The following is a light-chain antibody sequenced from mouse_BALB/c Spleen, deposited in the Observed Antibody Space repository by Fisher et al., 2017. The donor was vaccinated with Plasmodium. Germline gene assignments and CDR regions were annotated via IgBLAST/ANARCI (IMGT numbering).Light chain of an antibody. CDR1: QSLLHNYGDTY. CDR2: KVS. CDR3: WQGTHLWT. Sequence: DIVLTQSTLSLPVSLGDQASISCRSSQSLLHNYGDTYLHWYLQKPGQSPKLLIYKVSNRFSGVPDRFSGSGSVTDFTLRISRVEAEDLGVYYCWQGTHLWTFGGGTRLGIK. V-gene: IGKV1-110*01. J-gene: IGKJ1*01.